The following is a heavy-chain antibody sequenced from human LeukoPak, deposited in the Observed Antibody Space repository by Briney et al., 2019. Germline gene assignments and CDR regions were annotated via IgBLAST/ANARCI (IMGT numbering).Heavy chain of an antibody. Sequence: SETLSLTCAVYGGSFSGYYWSWIRQPPGKGLEWIGEINHSGSTNYNPSLKSRVTISVDTSKNQFSLKLTSVTAADTAVYYCARGLAIVGATTLASDYWGQGTLVTVSS. V-gene: IGHV4-34*01. J-gene: IGHJ4*02. CDR1: GGSFSGYY. CDR2: INHSGST. CDR3: ARGLAIVGATTLASDY. D-gene: IGHD1-26*01.